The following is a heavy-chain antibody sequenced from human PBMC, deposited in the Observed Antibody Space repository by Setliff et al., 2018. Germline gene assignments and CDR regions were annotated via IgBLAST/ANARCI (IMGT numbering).Heavy chain of an antibody. Sequence: PSETLSLTCNVSGDSMNDNHWTWIRQPPGKGLEWIGYIYTSGGTNYDPSLKSRVTISVDMSKNQLSLKLSSVIAADTAVYYCARGVSSVSWTPRYWGRGILVTVS. J-gene: IGHJ4*02. CDR1: GDSMNDNH. CDR2: IYTSGGT. CDR3: ARGVSSVSWTPRY. D-gene: IGHD6-19*01. V-gene: IGHV4-4*08.